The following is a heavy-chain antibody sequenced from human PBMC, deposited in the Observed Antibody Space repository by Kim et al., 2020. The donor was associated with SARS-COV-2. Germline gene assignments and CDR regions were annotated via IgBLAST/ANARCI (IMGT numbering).Heavy chain of an antibody. CDR1: GFTFSSYW. J-gene: IGHJ6*02. CDR3: ARDNRIAARLEDYYYGMDV. Sequence: GGSLRLSCAASGFTFSSYWMHWVRQAPGKGLVWVSRINSDGSSTSYADSVKGRFTISRDNAKNTLYLQMNSLRAEDTAVYYCARDNRIAARLEDYYYGMDVWGQGTTVTVSS. D-gene: IGHD6-6*01. V-gene: IGHV3-74*01. CDR2: INSDGSST.